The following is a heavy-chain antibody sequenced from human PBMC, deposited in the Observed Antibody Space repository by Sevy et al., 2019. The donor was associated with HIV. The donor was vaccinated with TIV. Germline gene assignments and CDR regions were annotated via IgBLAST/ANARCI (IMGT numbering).Heavy chain of an antibody. V-gene: IGHV4-31*03. Sequence: SETLSLTCTVSGGSISSGGYYWSWIRQHPGKGLEWIGYIYYSGSTYYNPSLKSRVTISVDTSKNQFSLKLSSVTAADTAGYYCARANPLSGSTGYWGQGTLVTVSS. CDR1: GGSISSGGYY. CDR3: ARANPLSGSTGY. CDR2: IYYSGST. D-gene: IGHD1-26*01. J-gene: IGHJ4*02.